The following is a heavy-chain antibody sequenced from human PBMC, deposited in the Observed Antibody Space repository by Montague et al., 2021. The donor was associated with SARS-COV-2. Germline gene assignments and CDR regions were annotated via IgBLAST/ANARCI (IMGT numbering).Heavy chain of an antibody. J-gene: IGHJ6*02. CDR1: GFTFSDYY. Sequence: SLSLSFSASGFTFSDYYMSWIRQAPGKGLEWVSYISSSGSTIYYADSVKGRFTISRDNAKNSLYLQMNSLRAEDTAVYYCARDTALEGSRTGMDVWGQGTTVTVSS. CDR3: ARDTALEGSRTGMDV. D-gene: IGHD1-1*01. V-gene: IGHV3-11*01. CDR2: ISSSGSTI.